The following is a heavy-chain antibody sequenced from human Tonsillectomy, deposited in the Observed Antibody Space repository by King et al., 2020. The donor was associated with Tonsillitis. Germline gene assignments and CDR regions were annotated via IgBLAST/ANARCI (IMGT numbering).Heavy chain of an antibody. CDR3: TTVQYDSSGYPDY. V-gene: IGHV3-15*01. CDR2: INSKTDGGTT. Sequence: VQLVESGGGLVKPGGSLRLSCAASGFTFSNAWMSWVRQAPGKGLEWVGRINSKTDGGTTDYAAPVKGRFTISRDDSKNTLYLQMNSLKTEDTAVYYCTTVQYDSSGYPDYWGQGTLVTVSS. J-gene: IGHJ4*02. D-gene: IGHD3-22*01. CDR1: GFTFSNAW.